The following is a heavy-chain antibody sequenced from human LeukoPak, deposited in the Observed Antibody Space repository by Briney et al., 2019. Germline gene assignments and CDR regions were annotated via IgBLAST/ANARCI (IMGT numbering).Heavy chain of an antibody. CDR3: AREDSSSWYGSGFYYGMDV. J-gene: IGHJ6*02. CDR2: IYYSGST. Sequence: PSETLSLTCTVSGGSISSGGYYWSWIRQHPGKGLEWIGCIYYSGSTYYNPSLKSRVTISVDTSKNQFSLKLSSVTAADTAVYYCAREDSSSWYGSGFYYGMDVWGQGTTVTVSS. V-gene: IGHV4-31*03. CDR1: GGSISSGGYY. D-gene: IGHD6-13*01.